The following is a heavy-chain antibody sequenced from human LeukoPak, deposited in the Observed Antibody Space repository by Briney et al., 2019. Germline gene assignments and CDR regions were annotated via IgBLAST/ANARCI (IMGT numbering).Heavy chain of an antibody. CDR3: FWNMGWYSSWLDP. Sequence: AESLQVTSKSPGYSLSSQILSCVSQMPGKGLEWMGIIYPGDSDTRYSPSFQGQVTIPADKSISTAYLQWSSLKASDTAIYYCFWNMGWYSSWLDPWGQGTLVTVSS. J-gene: IGHJ5*02. V-gene: IGHV5-51*01. CDR2: IYPGDSDT. CDR1: GYSLSSQI. D-gene: IGHD1/OR15-1a*01.